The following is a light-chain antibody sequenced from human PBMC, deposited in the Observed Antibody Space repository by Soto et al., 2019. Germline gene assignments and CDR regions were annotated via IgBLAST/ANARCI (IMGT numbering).Light chain of an antibody. Sequence: QSALTQPASVSGSPGQSITISCTGASTDVDGYDYVSWYQQHPGQAPKLMIYDVNNRPSGVSYRFSGSKSGDTASLTISGLQAEDDADYYCSSYTSTAPFYVFGTGTKVT. J-gene: IGLJ1*01. V-gene: IGLV2-14*03. CDR3: SSYTSTAPFYV. CDR1: STDVDGYDY. CDR2: DVN.